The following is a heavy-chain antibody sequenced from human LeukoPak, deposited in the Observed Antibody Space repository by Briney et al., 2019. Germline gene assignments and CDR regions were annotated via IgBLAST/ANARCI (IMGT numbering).Heavy chain of an antibody. V-gene: IGHV3-9*01. Sequence: GGSLRLSCAASGFTFDDYAMHWVRQAPGKGLEWVSGISWNSGSIGYADSVKGRFTISRDNAKNSLYLQMNSLRAEDTALYYCAKDRGSSGYKDAFDIWGQGTMVTVSS. CDR3: AKDRGSSGYKDAFDI. J-gene: IGHJ3*02. CDR1: GFTFDDYA. D-gene: IGHD3-22*01. CDR2: ISWNSGSI.